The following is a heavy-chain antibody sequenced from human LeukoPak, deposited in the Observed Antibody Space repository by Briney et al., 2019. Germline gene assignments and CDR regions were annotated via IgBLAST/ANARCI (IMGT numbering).Heavy chain of an antibody. D-gene: IGHD6-19*01. V-gene: IGHV1-18*01. CDR1: GYTFTSYG. CDR2: ISAYNGNT. J-gene: IGHJ3*02. CDR3: ARVIAVAMVNDAFDI. Sequence: GASVKVSCKASGYTFTSYGISWVRQAPGQGLEWMGWISAYNGNTNYAQKLQGRVTMTTDTSTSTAYMELRSLRSDDTAVYCCARVIAVAMVNDAFDIWGQGTMVTVSS.